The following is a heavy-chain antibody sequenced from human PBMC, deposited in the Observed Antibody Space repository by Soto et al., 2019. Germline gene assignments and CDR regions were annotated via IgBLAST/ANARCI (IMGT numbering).Heavy chain of an antibody. J-gene: IGHJ4*02. CDR3: ARLPGSYYGSGSYLDY. Sequence: ASVKVSCKASGYTFTSYAMHWVRQAPGQRLEWMGWINAGYGNTKYSQKFQGRVTITTDTSASTAFMELSSLTSDDTAVYYCARLPGSYYGSGSYLDYWGQGTLVTVSS. D-gene: IGHD3-10*01. V-gene: IGHV1-3*01. CDR2: INAGYGNT. CDR1: GYTFTSYA.